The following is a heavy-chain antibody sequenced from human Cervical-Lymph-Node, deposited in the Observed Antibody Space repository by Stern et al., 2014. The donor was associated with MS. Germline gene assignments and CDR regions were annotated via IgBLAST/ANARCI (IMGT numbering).Heavy chain of an antibody. CDR1: GFTVSRDY. V-gene: IGHV3-53*01. J-gene: IGHJ4*02. CDR2: ITNVGST. CDR3: ARDTSSPERSDW. Sequence: EVQLVESGGGVIQPGGSLSLSCTASGFTVSRDYMTWVRQAPGKGLEWVYVITNVGSTFYTDSVKGRFTISRDDSKTSVYLHITSLRAEDTAMYYCARDTSSPERSDWWGQGTLVTVSS. D-gene: IGHD1-1*01.